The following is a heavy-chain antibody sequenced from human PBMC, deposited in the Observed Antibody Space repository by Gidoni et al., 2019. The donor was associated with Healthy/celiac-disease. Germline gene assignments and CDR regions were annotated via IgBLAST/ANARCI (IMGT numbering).Heavy chain of an antibody. CDR1: GFTFSNAW. J-gene: IGHJ4*02. D-gene: IGHD2-21*01. V-gene: IGHV3-15*01. Sequence: EVQLVESGGGLVKPGGSLRLSCAASGFTFSNAWMSWVRQAPGKGLEWVGRIKSKTDGGTTDYAAPVKGRFTISRDDSKNTLYLQMNSLKTEDTAVYYCTTDFCPGDCLPYLIGGKVFDYWGQGTLVTVSS. CDR3: TTDFCPGDCLPYLIGGKVFDY. CDR2: IKSKTDGGTT.